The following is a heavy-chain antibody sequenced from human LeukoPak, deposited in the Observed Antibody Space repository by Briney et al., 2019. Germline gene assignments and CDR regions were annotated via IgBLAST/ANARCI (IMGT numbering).Heavy chain of an antibody. CDR1: GVSFSSYA. Sequence: PGGSLRLSCAASGVSFSSYAMSWVRQAPGKGLEWVSAISGSGGSTSYADSVKGRFTISRDNSKNTLYLQMNSLRAEDTAVYYCAKRERWSYSLDYWGQGTLVTVSS. J-gene: IGHJ4*02. D-gene: IGHD1-26*01. V-gene: IGHV3-23*01. CDR3: AKRERWSYSLDY. CDR2: ISGSGGST.